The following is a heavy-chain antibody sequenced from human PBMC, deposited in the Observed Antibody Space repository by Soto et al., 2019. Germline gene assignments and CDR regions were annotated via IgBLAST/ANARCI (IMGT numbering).Heavy chain of an antibody. V-gene: IGHV4-39*01. Sequence: TSETLSLTCTVSGGSISSSSYYWGWLRQPPGKGLEWIGSIYYSGSTYYNPSLKSRVVMSVDTSKNQFSLKLTSVTAADTAVYYCARRSENHHRWFDPWGQGTLVTVSS. CDR1: GGSISSSSYY. J-gene: IGHJ5*02. CDR3: ARRSENHHRWFDP. CDR2: IYYSGST. D-gene: IGHD2-15*01.